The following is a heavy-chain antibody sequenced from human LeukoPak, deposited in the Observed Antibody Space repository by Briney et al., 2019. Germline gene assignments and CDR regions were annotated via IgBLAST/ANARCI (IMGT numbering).Heavy chain of an antibody. CDR3: ATKYDFWSGYDY. V-gene: IGHV4-34*01. Sequence: PSETLSLTCAVYGGSFSGYYWSWLRQPPGKGLEWIGEINHSGSTNYNPSLKSRVTISVDTSKNQFSLKLSSVTTADTAVYYCATKYDFWSGYDYWGQGTLVTVSS. CDR1: GGSFSGYY. J-gene: IGHJ4*02. D-gene: IGHD3-3*01. CDR2: INHSGST.